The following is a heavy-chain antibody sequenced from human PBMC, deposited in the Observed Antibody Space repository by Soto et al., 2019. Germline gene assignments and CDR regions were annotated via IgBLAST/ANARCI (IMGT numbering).Heavy chain of an antibody. CDR3: ARTYSPFDY. CDR1: GGTFNNYA. D-gene: IGHD6-13*01. J-gene: IGHJ4*02. Sequence: ASVKVSCKASGGTFNNYAISWVRQAPGHGLEWMGWISAYNGNTNYAQKLQGRVTMTTDTSTSTAYMELRSLRSDDTAVYYCARTYSPFDYWGQGTLVTVSS. V-gene: IGHV1-18*01. CDR2: ISAYNGNT.